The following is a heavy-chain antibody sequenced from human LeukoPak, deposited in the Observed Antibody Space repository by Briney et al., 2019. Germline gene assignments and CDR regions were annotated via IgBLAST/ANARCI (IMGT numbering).Heavy chain of an antibody. CDR3: AKTSGYLVDYYYYYMDV. D-gene: IGHD5-12*01. Sequence: SETLSLTCAVSGGSISSNNWWNWVRQPPGKGLEWIGEIYHSGSTNYNPSLKSRVTISVDKSKNQLFLKLNSVTAADTAVYYCAKTSGYLVDYYYYYMDVWGKGTTVTISS. J-gene: IGHJ6*03. CDR1: GGSISSNNW. CDR2: IYHSGST. V-gene: IGHV4-4*02.